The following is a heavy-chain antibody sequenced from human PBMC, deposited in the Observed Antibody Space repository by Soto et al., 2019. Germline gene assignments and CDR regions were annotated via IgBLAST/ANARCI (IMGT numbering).Heavy chain of an antibody. CDR1: GFTFSSYS. CDR2: ISSSSSYI. CDR3: ARFIWRAAAGTDTDY. V-gene: IGHV3-21*01. Sequence: GGSLRLSCAASGFTFSSYSMNWVRQAPGKGLEWVSSISSSSSYIYYADSVKGRFTISRDNAKNSLYLQMNSLRAEDTAVYYCARFIWRAAAGTDTDYWGQGTLVTVSS. D-gene: IGHD6-13*01. J-gene: IGHJ4*02.